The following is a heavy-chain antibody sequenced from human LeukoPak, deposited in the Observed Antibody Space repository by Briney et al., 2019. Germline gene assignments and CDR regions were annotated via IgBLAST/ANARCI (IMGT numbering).Heavy chain of an antibody. CDR1: GFTFSSYE. CDR2: ISSSGSTI. V-gene: IGHV3-48*03. J-gene: IGHJ4*02. Sequence: GSLRLSCAASGFTFSSYEMNWVRQAPGKGLEWVSYISSSGSTIYYADSVKGRFTISRDNAKNSLYLQMNSLRAEDTAVYYCARETTVTTRFDYWGQGTLVTVSS. CDR3: ARETTVTTRFDY. D-gene: IGHD4-17*01.